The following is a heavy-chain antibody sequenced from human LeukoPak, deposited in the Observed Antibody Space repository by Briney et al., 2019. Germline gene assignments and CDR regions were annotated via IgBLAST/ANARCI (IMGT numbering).Heavy chain of an antibody. V-gene: IGHV3-23*01. CDR1: GFIFSSQL. Sequence: GGPVRLSCAASGFIFSSQLMSGLRQAPEKGLEWGSAISGSGGSTYYESSGKGRFTISRDSAKNTLYLQMNSLRAEDTAVYYCAKYTIFGVVITHPHPYFDYWGQGTLVTVSS. J-gene: IGHJ4*02. CDR2: ISGSGGST. CDR3: AKYTIFGVVITHPHPYFDY. D-gene: IGHD3-3*01.